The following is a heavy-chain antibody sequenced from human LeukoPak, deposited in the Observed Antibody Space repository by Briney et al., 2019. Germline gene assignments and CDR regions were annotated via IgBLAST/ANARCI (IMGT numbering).Heavy chain of an antibody. Sequence: PSETLSLTCTASEGSINSYYWTCIRQPPGKGLEWIGYIYYSGSTHYNPSLNSRVTISMDTSKNHFSLKLSSVTAADTAIYYCARTSRHFYGSGSNLTPWPADMDVWGQGTKVTVSS. D-gene: IGHD3-10*01. CDR2: IYYSGST. J-gene: IGHJ6*02. V-gene: IGHV4-59*01. CDR3: ARTSRHFYGSGSNLTPWPADMDV. CDR1: EGSINSYY.